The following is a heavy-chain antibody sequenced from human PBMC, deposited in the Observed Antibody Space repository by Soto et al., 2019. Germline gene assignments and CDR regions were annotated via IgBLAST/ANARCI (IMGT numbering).Heavy chain of an antibody. CDR1: GGTFSNYA. D-gene: IGHD2-2*01. CDR3: ARVVILVPTASTHYYYHMDV. J-gene: IGHJ6*02. V-gene: IGHV1-69*01. CDR2: IIPIVVTG. Sequence: QVQLVQSGAEVRKPGSSVTVSCKASGGTFSNYAISWVRQAPGQGLEWMGGIIPIVVTGSYAQKIQGRVTITADEPTTTAYMELSSLRFEDTAVYYCARVVILVPTASTHYYYHMDVWGPGTTVTVSS.